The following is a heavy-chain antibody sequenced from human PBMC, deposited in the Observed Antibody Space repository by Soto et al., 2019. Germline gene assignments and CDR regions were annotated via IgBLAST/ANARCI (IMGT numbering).Heavy chain of an antibody. CDR3: ARDLKRALYYYYGMDV. D-gene: IGHD3-9*01. V-gene: IGHV3-30-3*01. J-gene: IGHJ6*02. CDR1: GFTFSSYA. CDR2: ISYDGSNK. Sequence: LRVTCAASGFTFSSYAMHWVRQAPGKGLEWVAVISYDGSNKYYADSVKGRFTISRDNSKNTLYLQMNSLRAEDTAVYYCARDLKRALYYYYGMDVWGQGTTVTVSS.